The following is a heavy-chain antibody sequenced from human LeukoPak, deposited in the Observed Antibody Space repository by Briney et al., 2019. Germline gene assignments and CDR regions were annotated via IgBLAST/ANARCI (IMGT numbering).Heavy chain of an antibody. V-gene: IGHV4-59*12. CDR2: IYYSGST. D-gene: IGHD3-10*01. Sequence: SETLSLTCTVSGASISTYYWSWIRQPPGKGLEWIGYIYYSGSTNYNPSLKSRLTISVDTSKNQFSLKLSSVTAADTAVYYCARATMVRGVIIVYYMDVWGKGTTVTVSS. CDR3: ARATMVRGVIIVYYMDV. J-gene: IGHJ6*03. CDR1: GASISTYY.